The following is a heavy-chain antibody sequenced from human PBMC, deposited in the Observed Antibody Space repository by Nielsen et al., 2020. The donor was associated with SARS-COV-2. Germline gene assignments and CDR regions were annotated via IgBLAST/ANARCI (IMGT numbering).Heavy chain of an antibody. CDR3: ATIDYDFWSGPDY. CDR1: GFTFSSYA. D-gene: IGHD3-3*01. J-gene: IGHJ4*01. V-gene: IGHV3-23*01. CDR2: ISGSGGST. Sequence: GGSLRLSCAASGFTFSSYAMSWVRQAPGKGLEWVSAISGSGGSTYYADSVKGRFTISRDNSKNTLYLQMNSLRAEDTAVYYCATIDYDFWSGPDYWGQGTLVTVSS.